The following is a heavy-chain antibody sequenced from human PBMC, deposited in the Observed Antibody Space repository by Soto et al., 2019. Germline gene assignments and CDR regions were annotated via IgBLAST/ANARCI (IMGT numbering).Heavy chain of an antibody. D-gene: IGHD3-10*01. CDR3: AQDRGGMG. CDR2: ISGSGHGT. Sequence: GGSLILSCAASGFTFSSYAMTWVRQAPGKGLEWVSAISGSGHGTYYADSVKGRFTISRDNSKNTLYLQMNSMRAEDTAVYECAQDRGGMGWGQGNTVTVSS. J-gene: IGHJ6*02. V-gene: IGHV3-23*01. CDR1: GFTFSSYA.